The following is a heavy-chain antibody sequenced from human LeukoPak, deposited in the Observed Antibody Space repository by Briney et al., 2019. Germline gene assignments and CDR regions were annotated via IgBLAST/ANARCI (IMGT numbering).Heavy chain of an antibody. Sequence: GGSLRLSCAASGFTFSSYAMSWVRQAPGKGLEWVSAISGSGGSTYYADSVKGRFTISRDNSKNTLYLQMNSLRAEDTAVYYCAKDSSGRGYYGSGSIWAPREATSNYFDYWGQGTLVTVSS. CDR2: ISGSGGST. V-gene: IGHV3-23*01. CDR3: AKDSSGRGYYGSGSIWAPREATSNYFDY. D-gene: IGHD3-10*01. CDR1: GFTFSSYA. J-gene: IGHJ4*02.